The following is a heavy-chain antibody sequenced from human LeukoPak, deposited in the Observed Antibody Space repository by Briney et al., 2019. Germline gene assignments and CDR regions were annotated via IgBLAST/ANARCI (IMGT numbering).Heavy chain of an antibody. CDR3: ARAPYDYSKLGFDY. D-gene: IGHD4-11*01. CDR1: GYTFPGHH. CDR2: INPSGGST. J-gene: IGHJ4*02. V-gene: IGHV1-46*01. Sequence: ASVKVSCKASGYTFPGHHIHWVRQAPGQGLEWMGIINPSGGSTSYAQKFQGRVTMTRDTSTSTVYMELSSLRSEDTAVYYCARAPYDYSKLGFDYWGQGTLVTVSS.